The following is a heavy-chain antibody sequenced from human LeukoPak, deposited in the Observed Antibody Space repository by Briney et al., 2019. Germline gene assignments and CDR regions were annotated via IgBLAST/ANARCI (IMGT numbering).Heavy chain of an antibody. J-gene: IGHJ3*02. CDR3: AKDFGSSGWYSDAFDI. D-gene: IGHD6-19*01. CDR1: RFTFSSYS. Sequence: PGGSLRLSCAASRFTFSSYSMSWVRQAPGKGLEWVSGTSDRGDYTYYADSVKGRFTISRDNSKNTLYLQMNSLRAEDTAVYYCAKDFGSSGWYSDAFDIWGQGTMVTVSS. CDR2: TSDRGDYT. V-gene: IGHV3-23*01.